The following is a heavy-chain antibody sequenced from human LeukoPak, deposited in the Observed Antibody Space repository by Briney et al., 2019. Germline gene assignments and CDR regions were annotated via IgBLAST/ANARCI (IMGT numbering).Heavy chain of an antibody. CDR2: LYTSGST. CDR1: GGSISSYY. V-gene: IGHV4-4*07. CDR3: ARASYSYDINGWVPFDY. J-gene: IGHJ4*02. D-gene: IGHD3-22*01. Sequence: PSETLSLTCTVSGGSISSYYWNWIRQPAGKGLEWIGRLYTSGSTNYNPSLKSRVTMSVDTSKNQFSLKLTSVTAADTAVYYCARASYSYDINGWVPFDYWGQGTLVTVSS.